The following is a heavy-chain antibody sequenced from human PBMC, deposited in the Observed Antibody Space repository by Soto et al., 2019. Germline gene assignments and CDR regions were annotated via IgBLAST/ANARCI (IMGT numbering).Heavy chain of an antibody. V-gene: IGHV3-30-3*01. D-gene: IGHD6-19*01. Sequence: QVQLVESGGGVVQPGRSLRLSCAASGFTFSTYVMHWVRQAPGKGLEWVAGISHDGASTHYADSVKGRFTISRDNSKNTQYMEMSSLRPEDTGVYYCAREDASSGHAGTFQHWGQGTLVTV. CDR2: ISHDGAST. CDR3: AREDASSGHAGTFQH. CDR1: GFTFSTYV. J-gene: IGHJ1*01.